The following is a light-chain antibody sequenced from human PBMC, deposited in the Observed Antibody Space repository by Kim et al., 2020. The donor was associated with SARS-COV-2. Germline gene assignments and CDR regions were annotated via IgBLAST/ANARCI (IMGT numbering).Light chain of an antibody. V-gene: IGLV3-21*04. CDR3: QVWDSSTV. J-gene: IGLJ2*01. CDR1: NIGSKS. Sequence: VSVAPGRTARSTCGGKNIGSKSVHWYQQKPGQAPVLVIYYDNDRPSGIPERFSGSNSGNTATLTISRVEAGDEADYYCQVWDSSTVFGGGTQLTVL. CDR2: YDN.